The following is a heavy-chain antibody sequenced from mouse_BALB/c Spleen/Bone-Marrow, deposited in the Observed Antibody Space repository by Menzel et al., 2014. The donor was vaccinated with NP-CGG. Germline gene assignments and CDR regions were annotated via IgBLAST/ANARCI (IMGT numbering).Heavy chain of an antibody. Sequence: VKLVESGPELVKPGASVMISCKASGYTFTSYYIHWVKQRPGQGLEWIGWIYPGDFNTKYNEKFKGKATLTADKSSSTAYMQLSSLTSEDSAVYFCARDDYAYWGQGTLVTVSA. J-gene: IGHJ3*01. V-gene: IGHV1S56*01. CDR3: ARDDYAY. CDR1: GYTFTSYY. D-gene: IGHD2-4*01. CDR2: IYPGDFNT.